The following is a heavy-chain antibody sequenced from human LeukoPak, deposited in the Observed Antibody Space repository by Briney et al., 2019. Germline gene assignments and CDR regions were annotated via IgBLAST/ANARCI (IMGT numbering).Heavy chain of an antibody. V-gene: IGHV4-31*11. J-gene: IGHJ3*02. CDR3: ARDVVVTSSPDAFDI. Sequence: SETLSLTCAVSGDSVTSGGYFWTWIRQLPGKGLEWIGSISNSGTTSYNPSLESRLSISLDTSNNYFSLRLGSVTAADTAVYYCARDVVVTSSPDAFDIWGQGTMVIVSS. CDR2: ISNSGTT. CDR1: GDSVTSGGYF. D-gene: IGHD2-21*02.